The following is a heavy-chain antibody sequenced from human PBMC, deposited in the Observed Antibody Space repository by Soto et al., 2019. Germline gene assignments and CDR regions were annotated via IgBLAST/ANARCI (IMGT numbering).Heavy chain of an antibody. D-gene: IGHD3-22*01. J-gene: IGHJ4*02. CDR2: IYRDGNT. CDR3: ARDLGSDSGGHSGAD. V-gene: IGHV3-53*02. Sequence: EVQLVETGGGLIQPGGSLRLSCAASGFTVSSNYMSWVRQAPGKGLEWVSVIYRDGNTYYADSVKGRFTISRDNSTNTLYLHMSSLRAEDTAVYYCARDLGSDSGGHSGADWGRGTLVTVSA. CDR1: GFTVSSNY.